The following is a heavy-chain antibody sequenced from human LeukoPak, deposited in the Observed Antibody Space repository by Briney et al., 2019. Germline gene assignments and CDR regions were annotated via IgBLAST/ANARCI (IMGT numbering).Heavy chain of an antibody. J-gene: IGHJ4*02. CDR1: GGTFSSYA. CDR3: ARDSPRITIFGVVRGYYFDH. V-gene: IGHV1-69*04. CDR2: IIPILGIA. D-gene: IGHD3-3*01. Sequence: GASVKVSCKASGGTFSSYAISWVRQAPGQGLEWMGRIIPILGIANYAQKFQGRVTITADKSTSTAYMELSSLRSEDTAVYYCARDSPRITIFGVVRGYYFDHWGQGTLVTVSS.